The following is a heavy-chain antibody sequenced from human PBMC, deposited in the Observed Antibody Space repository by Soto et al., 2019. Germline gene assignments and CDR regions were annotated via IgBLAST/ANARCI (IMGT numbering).Heavy chain of an antibody. J-gene: IGHJ6*02. Sequence: PGGSLRLSCASSGFTVSSNYMSWVRQAPGKGLEWVSVIYSGGSTYYADSVKGRFTISRDNSKNTLYLQMNSLRAEDTAVYYCARDWSGYSGYFHPYGMDVCGQGTTVTVSS. CDR2: IYSGGST. CDR3: ARDWSGYSGYFHPYGMDV. D-gene: IGHD5-12*01. CDR1: GFTVSSNY. V-gene: IGHV3-53*01.